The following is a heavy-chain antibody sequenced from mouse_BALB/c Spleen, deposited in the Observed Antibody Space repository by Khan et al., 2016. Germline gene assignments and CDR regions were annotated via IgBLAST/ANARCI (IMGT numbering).Heavy chain of an antibody. Sequence: EVQLQESGPGLVKPSQSLSLTCTVTGYSITSDYTWNWIRQFPGNKLEWMGYINYSGSTIYNPSLKSRISITRDHSKNQFFLQLNSVTTEDTATYYCAVIHYYGYFDYWGQGTTLTVSS. J-gene: IGHJ2*01. D-gene: IGHD1-2*01. V-gene: IGHV3-2*02. CDR2: INYSGST. CDR3: AVIHYYGYFDY. CDR1: GYSITSDYT.